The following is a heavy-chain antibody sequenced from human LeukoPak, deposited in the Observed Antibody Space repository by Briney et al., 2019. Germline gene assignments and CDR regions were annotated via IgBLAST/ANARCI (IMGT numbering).Heavy chain of an antibody. Sequence: GGSLRLSCAASGFTFSTYEMNWVRQAPGKGLEWLSYVSGSGSTIYYADSVRGRFTISRDNAKNSLYLQMNSLRAEDTAIYYCARGGTTVTTWYFDLWGRGTLVTVSS. D-gene: IGHD4-17*01. CDR2: VSGSGSTI. CDR3: ARGGTTVTTWYFDL. J-gene: IGHJ2*01. CDR1: GFTFSTYE. V-gene: IGHV3-48*03.